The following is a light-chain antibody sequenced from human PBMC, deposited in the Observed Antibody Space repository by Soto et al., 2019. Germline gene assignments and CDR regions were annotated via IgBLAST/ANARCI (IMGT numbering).Light chain of an antibody. CDR3: AAWDDSLSVI. Sequence: QSVLTQPPSVSAAPGQRVTISCSGSSSNIATNYVSWYQHLPGAAPRLLICDDNKRPSGIPDRFSGSKYGTSASLAISGLRSEDEADYYCAAWDDSLSVIFGGGTKLTVL. CDR1: SSNIATNY. V-gene: IGLV1-51*01. CDR2: DDN. J-gene: IGLJ2*01.